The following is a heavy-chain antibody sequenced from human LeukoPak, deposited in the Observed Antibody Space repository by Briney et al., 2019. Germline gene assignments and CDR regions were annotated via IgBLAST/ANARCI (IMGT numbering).Heavy chain of an antibody. CDR3: GRVGSGGTREDTLDI. Sequence: GGSLRLSCAASGFTFSSYSMNWVGQTPGKGLEWVSSMGISSSHIYYADSVKGRFTISRDNAKNSMYLQMNSLRAEDTAVYYCGRVGSGGTREDTLDIWGQGTVVTVSS. CDR1: GFTFSSYS. D-gene: IGHD1-26*01. CDR2: MGISSSHI. V-gene: IGHV3-21*01. J-gene: IGHJ3*02.